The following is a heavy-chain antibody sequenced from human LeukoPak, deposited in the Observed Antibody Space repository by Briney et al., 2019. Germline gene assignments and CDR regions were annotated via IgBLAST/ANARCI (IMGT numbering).Heavy chain of an antibody. Sequence: SETLSLTCTASGGSISGYYWTWIRQPPEKGLEWMGYVYYSGSTSYNPSLNSRVTMSVATSKNQFSLKLSSVTAADTALYYCARDRASAGGFDYWGQGTLVTVSS. CDR3: ARDRASAGGFDY. J-gene: IGHJ4*02. CDR1: GGSISGYY. D-gene: IGHD2-15*01. V-gene: IGHV4-59*01. CDR2: VYYSGST.